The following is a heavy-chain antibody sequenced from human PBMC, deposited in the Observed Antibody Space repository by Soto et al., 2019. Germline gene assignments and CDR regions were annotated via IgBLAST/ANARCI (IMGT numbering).Heavy chain of an antibody. J-gene: IGHJ4*02. CDR2: INTGSGST. V-gene: IGHV1-3*04. Sequence: GASVKVSCKASGYTFTSYAIHWARQAPGQRLEWMAWINTGSGSTKYLQKFQGRVTITRDTSASTAYMELSSLRSEDTAVYYCVKGAVAGLGFDYWSQGTLVTVSS. D-gene: IGHD6-19*01. CDR3: VKGAVAGLGFDY. CDR1: GYTFTSYA.